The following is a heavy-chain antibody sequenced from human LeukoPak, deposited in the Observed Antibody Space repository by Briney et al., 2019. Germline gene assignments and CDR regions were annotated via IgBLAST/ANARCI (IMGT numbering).Heavy chain of an antibody. CDR3: AKDVTYGSGSPRWFDP. J-gene: IGHJ5*02. Sequence: GGSLRLSCAASGFTFDDYGMSWVRQAPGKGLEWVAFIRYDGSNKYYADSVKGRFTISRDNSKNTLYLQLNSLRAEDTAVYYCAKDVTYGSGSPRWFDPWGQGTLVTVSS. CDR2: IRYDGSNK. CDR1: GFTFDDYG. D-gene: IGHD3-10*01. V-gene: IGHV3-30*02.